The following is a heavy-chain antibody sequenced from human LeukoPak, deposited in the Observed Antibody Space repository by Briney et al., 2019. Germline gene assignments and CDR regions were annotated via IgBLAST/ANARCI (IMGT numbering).Heavy chain of an antibody. V-gene: IGHV4-34*01. J-gene: IGHJ6*03. CDR2: INHSGST. CDR1: GGSFSGYY. Sequence: SETLSLTCAVYGGSFSGYYWSWIRQPPGKGLEWIGEINHSGSTNYNPSLKSRVTISVDTSKNQFSLKLSSVTAADTAVYYCARAGAARRLYYYYYYMDVWGKGTTVTVSS. CDR3: ARAGAARRLYYYYYYMDV. D-gene: IGHD6-6*01.